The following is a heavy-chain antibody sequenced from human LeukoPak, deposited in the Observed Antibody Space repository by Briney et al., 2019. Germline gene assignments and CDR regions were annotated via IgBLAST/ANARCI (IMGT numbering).Heavy chain of an antibody. CDR2: ITASGTAM. J-gene: IGHJ4*02. V-gene: IGHV3-48*02. D-gene: IGHD2-15*01. CDR3: ARDLVPYCSGGSCYSPFDY. CDR1: GFTFSSYS. Sequence: GGSLRLSCAASGFTFSSYSMNWVRQAPGKGLEWVSHITASGTAMFYADSVKGRFTISRDNAKNSLYLQMNSLRDEDTAVYYCARDLVPYCSGGSCYSPFDYWGQGTLVTVSS.